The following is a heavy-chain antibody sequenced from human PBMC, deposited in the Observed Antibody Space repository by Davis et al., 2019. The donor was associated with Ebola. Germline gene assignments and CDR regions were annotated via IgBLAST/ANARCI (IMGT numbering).Heavy chain of an antibody. CDR2: INHSGST. D-gene: IGHD5-18*01. CDR1: GFTFSSYG. J-gene: IGHJ4*02. CDR3: ARGYSYGSRIFDY. Sequence: MPGGSLRLSCAASGFTFSSYGMHWVRQAPGKGLEWIGEINHSGSTNYNPSLKSRVIISVDTSKNQFSLKLSSVTAADTAVYYCARGYSYGSRIFDYWGQGTLVTVSS. V-gene: IGHV4-34*01.